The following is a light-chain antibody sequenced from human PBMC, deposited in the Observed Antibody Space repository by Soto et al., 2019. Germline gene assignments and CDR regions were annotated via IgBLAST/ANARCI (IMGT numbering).Light chain of an antibody. V-gene: IGLV2-14*01. CDR3: SSYTTSSTYV. CDR2: DVS. J-gene: IGLJ1*01. CDR1: SSDVGAYNY. Sequence: QSALTRPASVSGYPGQSITISCTGASSDVGAYNYVAWCQQHPGKGPKLLIYDVSNRPSGFSSRFSGSKSGNTASLTISGLRAEDEADYFCSSYTTSSTYVFGTGTKVTVL.